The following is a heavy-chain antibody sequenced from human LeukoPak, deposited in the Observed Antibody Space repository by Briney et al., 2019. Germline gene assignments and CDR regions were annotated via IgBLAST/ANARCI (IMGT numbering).Heavy chain of an antibody. CDR3: ASTVSHPKYCRGGSCYLPEDY. Sequence: GGSLRLSCAASGFTFSSYWMSWVRQAPGKGLEWVANIKQDGSEKYYVDSVKGRFTISRDNAKNSLYLQMNSLRAEDTAVYYCASTVSHPKYCRGGSCYLPEDYWGQGTLVTVPS. CDR2: IKQDGSEK. V-gene: IGHV3-7*01. CDR1: GFTFSSYW. J-gene: IGHJ4*02. D-gene: IGHD2-15*01.